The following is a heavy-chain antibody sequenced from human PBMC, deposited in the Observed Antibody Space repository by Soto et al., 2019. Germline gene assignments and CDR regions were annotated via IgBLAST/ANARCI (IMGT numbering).Heavy chain of an antibody. CDR1: GFTFSSYE. CDR3: ARDGVVPAADDAFDI. V-gene: IGHV3-48*03. D-gene: IGHD2-2*01. J-gene: IGHJ3*02. Sequence: GGSLRLSXAASGFTFSSYEMNWVRQAPGKGLEWVSYISSSGSTIYYADSVKGRFTISRDNAKNSLYLQMNSLRAEDTAVYYCARDGVVPAADDAFDIWGQGTMVTVSS. CDR2: ISSSGSTI.